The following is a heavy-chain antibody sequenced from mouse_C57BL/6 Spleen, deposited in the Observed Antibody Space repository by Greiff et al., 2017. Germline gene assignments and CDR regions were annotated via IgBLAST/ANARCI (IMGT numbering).Heavy chain of an antibody. J-gene: IGHJ1*03. D-gene: IGHD1-1*01. CDR2: IYPGGGST. Sequence: QVQLKQPGAELVKPGASVTMSCKASGYTFTSYWITWVQQRPGQGLEWLGDIYPGGGSTNYNEKFNSKATLTVDTSSSTGYMQLSSLTYEDSAVYFCARVGYGSSYASDVWGTGTTVTGSS. CDR3: ARVGYGSSYASDV. V-gene: IGHV1-55*01. CDR1: GYTFTSYW.